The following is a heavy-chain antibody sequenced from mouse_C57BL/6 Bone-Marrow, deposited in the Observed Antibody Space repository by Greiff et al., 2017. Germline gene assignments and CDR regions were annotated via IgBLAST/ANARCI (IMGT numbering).Heavy chain of an antibody. J-gene: IGHJ3*01. D-gene: IGHD2-5*01. CDR1: GFSFPSSA. Sequence: VKLVESGPGLVAPSQSLSITCTVSGFSFPSSAISWVRQPPGKGLEWLGVIWTGGGTNYNSALKSRLSISQDNSKSQVFLKMNSLQTDDTARYYCATYYSNAWFAYWGQGTLVTGSA. V-gene: IGHV2-9-1*01. CDR2: IWTGGGT. CDR3: ATYYSNAWFAY.